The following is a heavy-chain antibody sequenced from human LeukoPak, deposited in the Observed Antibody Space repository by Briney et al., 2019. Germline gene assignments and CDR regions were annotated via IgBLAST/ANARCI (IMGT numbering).Heavy chain of an antibody. CDR3: ARDSNLMGGAFDI. J-gene: IGHJ3*02. V-gene: IGHV3-30-3*01. CDR2: ISYDGSNK. CDR1: GFTFSSYA. D-gene: IGHD3-16*01. Sequence: GGSLRLSWAASGFTFSSYAMHWVRQAPGKGLEWVAVISYDGSNKYYADSVKGRFTISRDNSKNTLYPQMNSLRAEDTAVYYCARDSNLMGGAFDIWGQGTMVTVSS.